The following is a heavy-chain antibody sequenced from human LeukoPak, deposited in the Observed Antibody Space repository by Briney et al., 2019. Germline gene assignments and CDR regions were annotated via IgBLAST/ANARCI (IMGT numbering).Heavy chain of an antibody. CDR3: ASAATVTTEYYFDY. J-gene: IGHJ4*02. Sequence: ASVKVSCKASGYTFTGYYMHWVRQAPGQGLEWMGWINPNSGGTNYAQKFQGRVTMTRDTSISTAYMELSRLRSDDTAVYYCASAATVTTEYYFDYWGQGTLVTVSS. D-gene: IGHD4-17*01. CDR2: INPNSGGT. CDR1: GYTFTGYY. V-gene: IGHV1-2*02.